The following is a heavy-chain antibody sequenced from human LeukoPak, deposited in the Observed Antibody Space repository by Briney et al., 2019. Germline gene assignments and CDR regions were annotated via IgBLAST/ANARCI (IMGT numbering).Heavy chain of an antibody. D-gene: IGHD3-10*01. J-gene: IGHJ4*02. CDR1: GGSFSDYY. Sequence: SETLSLICAVYGGSFSDYYWSWIRQPPGKGLEWIGEINHSGSTKYNSSLKSRLTISVDTSKNQFSLKLSSVTAADTAVYYCARHKTLWFGELFFDYWGQGTLVTVSS. V-gene: IGHV4-34*01. CDR3: ARHKTLWFGELFFDY. CDR2: INHSGST.